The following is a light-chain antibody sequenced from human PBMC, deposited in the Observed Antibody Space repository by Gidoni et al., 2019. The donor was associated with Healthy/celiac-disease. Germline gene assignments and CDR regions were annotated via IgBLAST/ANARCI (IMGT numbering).Light chain of an antibody. CDR2: AAS. CDR3: QQSYSTPRG. CDR1: QSISSY. V-gene: IGKV1-39*01. Sequence: DIQMTQSPSSLSASVGDRVTITCRASQSISSYLNWYQQKPGKAPKLLIYAASSLQSGVPSMFSGSGSGTDFTLTISRLQPEDFATYYCQQSYSTPRGFGGGTKVEIK. J-gene: IGKJ4*01.